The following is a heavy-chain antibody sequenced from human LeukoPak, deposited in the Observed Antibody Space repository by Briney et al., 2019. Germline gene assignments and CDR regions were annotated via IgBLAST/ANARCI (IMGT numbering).Heavy chain of an antibody. CDR3: ARGMTVAANWYDP. CDR2: INQDGGVQ. Sequence: GGSLRLSCAASGFTFSSHWMNWVRQAPGKGLEWVANINQDGGVQYYVDSVKGRFTISRDNAENSLYLQMNSLRAEDTAVYYCARGMTVAANWYDPWGQGTLVTVSS. D-gene: IGHD6-19*01. J-gene: IGHJ5*02. V-gene: IGHV3-7*04. CDR1: GFTFSSHW.